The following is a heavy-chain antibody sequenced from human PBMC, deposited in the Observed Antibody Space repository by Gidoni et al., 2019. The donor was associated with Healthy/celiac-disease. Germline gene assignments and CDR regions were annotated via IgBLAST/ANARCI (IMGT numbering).Heavy chain of an antibody. V-gene: IGHV3-23*01. J-gene: IGHJ4*02. Sequence: EVQLLESGGGLVQPGGSLRLSCAASGFTFSSYAMSWVRQAPGKGLEWGSAISGSGGSTYYADSVKGRFTISRDNSKNTLYLQRNSLRAEDTAVYYCAKDMREYSSSSYFDYWGQGTLVTVSS. D-gene: IGHD6-6*01. CDR3: AKDMREYSSSSYFDY. CDR2: ISGSGGST. CDR1: GFTFSSYA.